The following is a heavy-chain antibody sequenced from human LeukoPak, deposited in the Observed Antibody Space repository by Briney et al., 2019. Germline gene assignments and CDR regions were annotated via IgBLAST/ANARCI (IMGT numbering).Heavy chain of an antibody. CDR3: ARHTRGDDAFDI. V-gene: IGHV4-59*01. D-gene: IGHD3-3*01. CDR2: IYYSGST. Sequence: SETLSLTCTVSGGSISSYYWSWIRQPPGKGLEWIGYIYYSGSTNYNPSLKSRVTISVDTSKNQFSLKLSSVTAADTAVYYCARHTRGDDAFDIWGPGTMVTVSS. J-gene: IGHJ3*02. CDR1: GGSISSYY.